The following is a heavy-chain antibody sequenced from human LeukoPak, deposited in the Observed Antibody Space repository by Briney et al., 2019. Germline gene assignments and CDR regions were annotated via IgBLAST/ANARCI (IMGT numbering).Heavy chain of an antibody. CDR3: AIQITMIVVVPYFDY. D-gene: IGHD3-22*01. J-gene: IGHJ4*02. V-gene: IGHV3-11*04. Sequence: KPGGSLRLSRAASGLTFSDYYMTWIRQAPGKGLEWVSPISGSGTTTYSADSVRGRFTVSRDNAKNSVFLYMNSLRAEDTAVYYCAIQITMIVVVPYFDYWGQGTLVTVSS. CDR2: ISGSGTTT. CDR1: GLTFSDYY.